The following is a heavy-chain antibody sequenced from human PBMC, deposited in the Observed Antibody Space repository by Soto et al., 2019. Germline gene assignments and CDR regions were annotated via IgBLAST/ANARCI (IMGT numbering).Heavy chain of an antibody. Sequence: SETLSLTCAVSGYSIRSGYFWGWIRQPPGKGLEWIGSMYHSGITYYNLSLKSRVTISVDTSKNQLSLKLSSATAADTAVYYCARSMYSTSAQLYYGMDVWGQGTTVT. J-gene: IGHJ6*02. D-gene: IGHD6-6*01. CDR3: ARSMYSTSAQLYYGMDV. CDR1: GYSIRSGYF. CDR2: MYHSGIT. V-gene: IGHV4-38-2*01.